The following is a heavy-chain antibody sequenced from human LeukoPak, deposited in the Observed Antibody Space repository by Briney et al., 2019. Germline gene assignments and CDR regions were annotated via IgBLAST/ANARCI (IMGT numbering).Heavy chain of an antibody. CDR1: GGSVSSYF. CDR3: TRSDYHGSGSHIVFDAFDI. V-gene: IGHV4-59*02. Sequence: SETLSLTCTVSGGSVSSYFWSWIRRPPGMGLEWIGYIDDSGNTNYSPSLKSQVSISIDKSKNQFSLKLTSVTAADTATYYCTRSDYHGSGSHIVFDAFDIWGQGTRVTVSS. J-gene: IGHJ3*02. D-gene: IGHD3-10*01. CDR2: IDDSGNT.